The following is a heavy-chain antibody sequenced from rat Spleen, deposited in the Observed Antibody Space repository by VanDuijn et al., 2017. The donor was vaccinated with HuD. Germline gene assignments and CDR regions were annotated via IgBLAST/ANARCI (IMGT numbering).Heavy chain of an antibody. D-gene: IGHD1-2*01. J-gene: IGHJ2*01. CDR3: TRHTNIAAGDY. Sequence: VQLKESGPGLMQPSQTLSLTCTVSGFSLPSNGVSWVRQPPGKGLEWIASITNTGGNTYYPDSVRGRFAISRDDAKSTLYLQMNSLRSEDTATDYCTRHTNIAAGDYWGLGVMVTVSS. V-gene: IGHV5-31*01. CDR2: ITNTGGNT. CDR1: GFSLPSNG.